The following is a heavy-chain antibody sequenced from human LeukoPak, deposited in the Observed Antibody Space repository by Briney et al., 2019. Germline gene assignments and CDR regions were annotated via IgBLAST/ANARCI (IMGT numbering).Heavy chain of an antibody. J-gene: IGHJ4*02. CDR1: GFTFRSYS. Sequence: GGSLRLSCAASGFTFRSYSMNWVRQAPGKGPEWVSYISSGGGTVYYADSVRGRFTISRDNAKNSLYLQMNSLRAEDTAVYYCAVTSSFDYWGQGTLVTVSS. D-gene: IGHD6-6*01. CDR3: AVTSSFDY. V-gene: IGHV3-48*01. CDR2: ISSGGGTV.